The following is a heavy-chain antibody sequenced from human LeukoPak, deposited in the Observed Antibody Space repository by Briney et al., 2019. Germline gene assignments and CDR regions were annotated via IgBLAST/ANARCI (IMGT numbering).Heavy chain of an antibody. CDR3: ARDPGTSFDY. Sequence: SETLSLTCTVSGGSISSGDYYWSWIRQPPWKGLEWIGYIYYSGSTYYNPSLKSRVTISVDTSKNQFSLKLSSVTAADTAVYYCARDPGTSFDYWGQGTLVTVSS. D-gene: IGHD1-26*01. V-gene: IGHV4-30-4*01. J-gene: IGHJ4*02. CDR2: IYYSGST. CDR1: GGSISSGDYY.